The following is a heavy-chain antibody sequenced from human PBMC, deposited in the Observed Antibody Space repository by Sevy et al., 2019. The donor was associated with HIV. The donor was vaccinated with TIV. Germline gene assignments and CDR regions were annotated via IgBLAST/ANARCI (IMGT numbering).Heavy chain of an antibody. J-gene: IGHJ5*02. CDR3: ARDGLGSGTSQNWFDP. V-gene: IGHV3-21*01. CDR2: ISSSSDYI. CDR1: GFAFSSYT. Sequence: GGSLRLSCAASGFAFSSYTMNWVRQAPGKGLEWVSSISSSSDYIYYADSVRGRFTISRDNAKKSLYLQMNSLRAEGTAVYYCARDGLGSGTSQNWFDPWGQGTLVTVSS. D-gene: IGHD3-10*01.